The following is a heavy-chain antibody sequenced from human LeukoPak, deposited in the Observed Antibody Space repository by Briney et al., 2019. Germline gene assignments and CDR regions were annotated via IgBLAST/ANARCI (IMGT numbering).Heavy chain of an antibody. V-gene: IGHV3-48*01. CDR2: ISSSSSTI. D-gene: IGHD6-13*01. CDR3: AKNAAAGRGRAFDI. J-gene: IGHJ3*02. CDR1: GFTSSSYS. Sequence: GGSLRLSCAASGFTSSSYSMNWVRQAPGKGLEWVSYISSSSSTIYYADSVKGRFTISRDNSKNTLYLQMNSLRAEDTAVYYCAKNAAAGRGRAFDIWGQGTLVTVSS.